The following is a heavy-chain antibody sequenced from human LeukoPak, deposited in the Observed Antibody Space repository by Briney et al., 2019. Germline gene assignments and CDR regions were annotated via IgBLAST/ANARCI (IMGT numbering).Heavy chain of an antibody. CDR2: IKLDGSEK. CDR1: GFTFSSYA. D-gene: IGHD3-3*01. CDR3: ARDQYDTWSRRGNFDS. Sequence: PGGSLRLSCAVSGFTFSSYAMSWVRQAPGKGLEWVANIKLDGSEKNYVDSVKGRFTISRDNTKNSLYLQMNSLRLEDTAVFYCARDQYDTWSRRGNFDSWGQGTLVIVSS. V-gene: IGHV3-7*03. J-gene: IGHJ4*02.